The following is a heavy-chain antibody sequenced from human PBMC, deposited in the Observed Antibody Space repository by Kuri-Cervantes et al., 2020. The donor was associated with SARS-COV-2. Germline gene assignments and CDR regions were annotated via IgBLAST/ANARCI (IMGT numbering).Heavy chain of an antibody. V-gene: IGHV3-30*02. Sequence: GESLKISCAASGFTFSSYGMHWVRQAPGKGLEWVAFIRYDGSNKYYADSVKGRFTTSRDNSKNTLYLQMNSLRAEDTAVYYCARDPGEMATILDGAHYFDYWGQGTLVTVSS. CDR3: ARDPGEMATILDGAHYFDY. J-gene: IGHJ4*02. CDR1: GFTFSSYG. D-gene: IGHD5-24*01. CDR2: IRYDGSNK.